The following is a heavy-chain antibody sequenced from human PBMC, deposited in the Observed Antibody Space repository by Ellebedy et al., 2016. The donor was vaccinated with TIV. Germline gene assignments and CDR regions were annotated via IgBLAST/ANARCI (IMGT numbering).Heavy chain of an antibody. CDR3: AREAISYATSGYYFDY. D-gene: IGHD3-16*01. CDR1: GFTFSNYC. Sequence: PGGSLRLSCAASGFTFSNYCMSWVRQAPGKGLEWVANIKQGGSDIHYADSVKGRFTISRDNAKSSLYLHMNSLRAEDTAVYYCAREAISYATSGYYFDYWGQGTLVTVSS. V-gene: IGHV3-7*01. CDR2: IKQGGSDI. J-gene: IGHJ4*02.